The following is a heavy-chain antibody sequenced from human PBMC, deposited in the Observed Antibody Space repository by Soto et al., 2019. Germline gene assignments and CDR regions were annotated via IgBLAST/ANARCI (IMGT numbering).Heavy chain of an antibody. V-gene: IGHV4-31*03. CDR2: IYYSGST. CDR3: ARGLLRTNWFDP. CDR1: GGSISSGGYY. Sequence: SETLSLTCTVSGGSISSGGYYWSWIRQHPGKGLEWIGYIYYSGSTYYNPSLKSRVTISVDTSKNQFSLKLSSVTAADTAVYYCARGLLRTNWFDPWGQGTLVTVS. D-gene: IGHD2-21*01. J-gene: IGHJ5*02.